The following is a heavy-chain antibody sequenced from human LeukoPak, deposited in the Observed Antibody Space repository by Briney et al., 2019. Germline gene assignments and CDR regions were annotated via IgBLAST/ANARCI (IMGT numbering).Heavy chain of an antibody. CDR1: GGSISSGGYY. Sequence: SETLSLTCTVSGGSISSGGYYWSWIRQHPGKGLEWIGYIYYSGSTYYNPSLKSRVTISVDTSKNQFSLKLSSVTAADTAVYYCARWVAAADHWYFDLWGRGTLVTVSS. CDR2: IYYSGST. V-gene: IGHV4-31*03. CDR3: ARWVAAADHWYFDL. J-gene: IGHJ2*01. D-gene: IGHD6-13*01.